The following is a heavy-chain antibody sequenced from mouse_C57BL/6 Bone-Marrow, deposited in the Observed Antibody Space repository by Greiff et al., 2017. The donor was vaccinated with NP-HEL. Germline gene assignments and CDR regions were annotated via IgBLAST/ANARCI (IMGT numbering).Heavy chain of an antibody. Sequence: VQLQQSGAELARPGASVKLSCKASGYTFTSYGISWVKQRTGQGLEWIGEIYPRSGNTYYNEKFKGEATLTADKSSSTAYMELRSLTSEDSAVYFCADYGSSFYWYFDVWGTGTTVTVSS. CDR3: ADYGSSFYWYFDV. CDR1: GYTFTSYG. CDR2: IYPRSGNT. V-gene: IGHV1-81*01. J-gene: IGHJ1*03. D-gene: IGHD1-1*01.